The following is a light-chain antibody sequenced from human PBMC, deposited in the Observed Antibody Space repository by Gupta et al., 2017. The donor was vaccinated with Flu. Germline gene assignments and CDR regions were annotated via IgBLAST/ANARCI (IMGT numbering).Light chain of an antibody. CDR2: QDH. CDR1: SGGGASDD. J-gene: IGLJ3*02. Sequence: TVTISCTRSSGGGASDDVRWLQQRPGSPPHIIIYQDHERPSGVHARFACYFDTSSTTATPVIPGVVAEDYYYYSYPTYASDSGVFGGGTKLTVL. CDR3: PTYASDSGV. V-gene: IGLV6-57*01.